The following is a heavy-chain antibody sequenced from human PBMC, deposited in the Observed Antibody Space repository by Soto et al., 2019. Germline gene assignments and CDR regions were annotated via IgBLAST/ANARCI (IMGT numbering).Heavy chain of an antibody. CDR3: VKVSTFYDILTGYYSTNFFDP. Sequence: GGSLRLSCAASGFTFSSYWMHWVRQAPGKGLVWVSRIKGDGSETNYADSVKGRFTISRDNSKNTLYLQMNSLRPEDTAVYYCVKVSTFYDILTGYYSTNFFDPWGQGTLVTVSS. V-gene: IGHV3-74*01. CDR1: GFTFSSYW. J-gene: IGHJ5*02. D-gene: IGHD3-9*01. CDR2: IKGDGSET.